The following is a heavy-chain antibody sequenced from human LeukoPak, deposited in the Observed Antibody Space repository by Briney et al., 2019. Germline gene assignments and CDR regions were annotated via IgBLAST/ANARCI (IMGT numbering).Heavy chain of an antibody. D-gene: IGHD6-13*01. Sequence: SETLSLTCTVSGGSISGGSYYWSWIRQPAGKGLEWIGRIYTSGSTNYNPSLKSRVTISVGTSKNQFSLKLSSVTAADTAVYYCARDRPGGSSLDYWGQGTLVTVSS. CDR2: IYTSGST. CDR3: ARDRPGGSSLDY. V-gene: IGHV4-61*02. J-gene: IGHJ4*02. CDR1: GGSISGGSYY.